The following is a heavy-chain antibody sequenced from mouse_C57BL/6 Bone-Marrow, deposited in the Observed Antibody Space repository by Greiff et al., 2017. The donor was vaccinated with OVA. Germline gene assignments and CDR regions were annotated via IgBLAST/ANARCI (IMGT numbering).Heavy chain of an antibody. CDR2: ISDGGSYT. D-gene: IGHD2-4*01. CDR3: ARDGDYDPYYAMDY. CDR1: GFTFSSYA. V-gene: IGHV5-4*01. J-gene: IGHJ4*01. Sequence: EVQLVESGGGLVKPGGSLKLSCAASGFTFSSYAMSWVRQTPEKRLEWVATISDGGSYTYYPDNVKGRFTISRDNAKNNLYLQMSHLKSEDTAMYYCARDGDYDPYYAMDYWGQGTSVTVSS.